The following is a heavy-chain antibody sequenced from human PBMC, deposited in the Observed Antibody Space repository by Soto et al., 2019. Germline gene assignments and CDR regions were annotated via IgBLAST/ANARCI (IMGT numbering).Heavy chain of an antibody. V-gene: IGHV1-18*01. CDR2: ISAYNGNT. CDR1: GYTFTSYG. J-gene: IGHJ5*02. D-gene: IGHD2-2*01. Sequence: ASVKVSCKASGYTFTSYGISWVRQAPGQGLEWMGWISAYNGNTNYAQKLQGRVTMTTDTSTSTAYMELRSLRSDDTAVYYCARGGDCISTSCATNWFDPWGQGTLVTVS. CDR3: ARGGDCISTSCATNWFDP.